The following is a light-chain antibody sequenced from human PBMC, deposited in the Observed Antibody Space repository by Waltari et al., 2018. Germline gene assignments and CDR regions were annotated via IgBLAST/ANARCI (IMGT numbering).Light chain of an antibody. CDR2: EVS. CDR3: SSYTSSSTLVV. J-gene: IGLJ2*01. V-gene: IGLV2-14*01. CDR1: SSDVGGYNY. Sequence: QSALTQPASVSGSPAQSITISCTGTSSDVGGYNYVPWYQQHPGKAPKLMIYEVSNRPSGVSNRFSGSKSGNTASLTISGLQAEDEADYYCSSYTSSSTLVVFGGGTKLTVL.